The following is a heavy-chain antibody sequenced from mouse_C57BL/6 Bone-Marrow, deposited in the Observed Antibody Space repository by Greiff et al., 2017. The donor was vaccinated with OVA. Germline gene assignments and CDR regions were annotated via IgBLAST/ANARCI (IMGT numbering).Heavy chain of an antibody. CDR1: GYTFTDYY. D-gene: IGHD2-5*01. V-gene: IGHV1-19*01. CDR2: INPYNGGT. Sequence: VQLQQSGPVLVKPGASVKMSCKASGYTFTDYYMNWVKQSHGKSLEWIGVINPYNGGTSYNQKFKGKATLTVDKSSSTDYMELNSLASEDSAVYYCARRRYSNYEGYFDVWGTGTTVTVSS. CDR3: ARRRYSNYEGYFDV. J-gene: IGHJ1*03.